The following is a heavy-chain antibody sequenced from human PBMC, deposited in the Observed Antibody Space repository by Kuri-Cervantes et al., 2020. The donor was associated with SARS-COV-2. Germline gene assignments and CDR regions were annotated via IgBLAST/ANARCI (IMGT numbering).Heavy chain of an antibody. CDR1: GFTFGDYA. Sequence: GGSLRLSCTASGFTFGDYAMSWVRQAPGKGLEWVGRIKSKTDGGTTDYAAPVKGRFTIPRDDSKNTLYLQMNSLKTEDTAVYYCTTYKTGTTSFGYWGQGTLVTVSS. CDR3: TTYKTGTTSFGY. CDR2: IKSKTDGGTT. V-gene: IGHV3-15*01. D-gene: IGHD1-1*01. J-gene: IGHJ4*02.